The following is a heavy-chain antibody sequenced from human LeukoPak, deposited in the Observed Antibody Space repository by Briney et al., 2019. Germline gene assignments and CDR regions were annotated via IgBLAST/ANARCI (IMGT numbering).Heavy chain of an antibody. Sequence: SGGSLRLSCAASGFTFSSYSMNWVRQAPGKGLEWLSSISSSSSYIYYADSVKGRFTISRDNAKNSLYLQMNSLRAEDTAVYYCASFLISYGYLSDAFDIWGQGTMVTVSS. D-gene: IGHD5-18*01. CDR3: ASFLISYGYLSDAFDI. V-gene: IGHV3-21*01. CDR2: ISSSSSYI. J-gene: IGHJ3*02. CDR1: GFTFSSYS.